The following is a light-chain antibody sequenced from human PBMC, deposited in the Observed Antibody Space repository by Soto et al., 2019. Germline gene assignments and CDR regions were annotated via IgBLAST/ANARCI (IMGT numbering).Light chain of an antibody. Sequence: DAVMTQSPFSLPVTPGEPASISCRSSQSLLHSNGYKYLEWYLQKPGQSPQLLNYMASNRASGDPDRFSGRGSGTDFTLKISRVEAEDVGGYYCMQAIRAPYSFGRGTRLEIK. CDR1: QSLLHSNGYKY. CDR3: MQAIRAPYS. V-gene: IGKV2-28*01. J-gene: IGKJ5*01. CDR2: MAS.